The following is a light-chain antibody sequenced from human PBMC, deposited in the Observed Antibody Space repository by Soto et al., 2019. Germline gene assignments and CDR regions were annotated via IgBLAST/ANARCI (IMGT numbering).Light chain of an antibody. J-gene: IGLJ3*02. V-gene: IGLV1-40*01. Sequence: QSVLTQPPSASGAPGQKVTISCTGSSSNIGAGYDVHWYQQLPGTAPKLLIYGNSNRPSGVPDRFSGSKSGTSASLAITGLQAEDESDYYCQSYDSSLRGWVFGGGTKLTVL. CDR3: QSYDSSLRGWV. CDR2: GNS. CDR1: SSNIGAGYD.